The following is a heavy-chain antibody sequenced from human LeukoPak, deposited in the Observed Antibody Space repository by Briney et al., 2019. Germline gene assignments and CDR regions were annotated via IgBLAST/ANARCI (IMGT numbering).Heavy chain of an antibody. CDR1: GFTFSSYW. CDR3: ARSYGLRGGGDY. D-gene: IGHD3-10*01. Sequence: GGSLRLSCAASGFTFSSYWMSWVRQAPGKGLEWVGNIKQDGSEKNYVKAVKGRFTISRANFKNTLYVEMNNLRAADTAVYYCARSYGLRGGGDYWGQGTLATVSS. CDR2: IKQDGSEK. V-gene: IGHV3-7*01. J-gene: IGHJ4*02.